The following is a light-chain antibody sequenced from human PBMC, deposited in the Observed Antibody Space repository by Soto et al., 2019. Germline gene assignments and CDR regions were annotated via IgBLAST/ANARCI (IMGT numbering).Light chain of an antibody. Sequence: DIQMTQSPSILSASVGDRVTITCRASQTISRWLAWYQQKPGKAPKLLIYDASTLEVGVASRFSGSGSGAEFTLTISSMQPDDFATYYCHHYTRNFGKGTKVDI. CDR2: DAS. J-gene: IGKJ1*01. CDR3: HHYTRN. V-gene: IGKV1-5*01. CDR1: QTISRW.